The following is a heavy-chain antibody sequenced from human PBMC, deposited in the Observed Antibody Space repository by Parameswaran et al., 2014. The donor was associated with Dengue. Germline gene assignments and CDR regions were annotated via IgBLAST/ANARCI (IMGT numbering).Heavy chain of an antibody. Sequence: VRQMPGKGLEWMGRIDPSDSYTNYSPSFQGHVTISADKSISSAYLQWSSLQASDTAMYFCARHTNPYNWNAYWGQGTLVTVSS. D-gene: IGHD1-20*01. CDR2: IDPSDSYT. CDR3: ARHTNPYNWNAY. J-gene: IGHJ4*02. V-gene: IGHV5-10-1*01.